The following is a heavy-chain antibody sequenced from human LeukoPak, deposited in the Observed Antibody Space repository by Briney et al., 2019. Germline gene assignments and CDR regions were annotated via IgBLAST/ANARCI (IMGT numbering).Heavy chain of an antibody. CDR2: ISYDGSNK. V-gene: IGHV3-30*18. CDR1: GFTFSSYG. J-gene: IGHJ4*02. Sequence: PGRSLRLSCAASGFTFSSYGMHWVRQAPGKGLEWVAVISYDGSNKYYADSVKGRFTISSDNSKNTLYLQMNSLRAEDTAVYYCAKDPFDYWGQGTLVTVSS. CDR3: AKDPFDY.